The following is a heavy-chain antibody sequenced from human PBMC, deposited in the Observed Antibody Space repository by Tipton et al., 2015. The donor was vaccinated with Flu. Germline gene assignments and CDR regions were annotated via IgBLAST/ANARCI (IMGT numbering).Heavy chain of an antibody. J-gene: IGHJ3*02. CDR3: ARVFCDGSGSRDALDI. Sequence: VQLVQSGAVLEKPGESLRISCKASGYRFTSYWIAWVRQMPGKGLEYMGIIYPGDSDTRYSPSFQGQVTISADKSISTAYLQWSGLKAADTAMFYCARVFCDGSGSRDALDIWGQGTMVTASS. D-gene: IGHD3-22*01. CDR2: IYPGDSDT. V-gene: IGHV5-51*03. CDR1: GYRFTSYW.